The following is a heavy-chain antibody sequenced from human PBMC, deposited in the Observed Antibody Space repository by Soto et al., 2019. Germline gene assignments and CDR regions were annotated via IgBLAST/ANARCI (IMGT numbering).Heavy chain of an antibody. CDR1: GGSISSGDYY. D-gene: IGHD3-22*01. CDR2: IYYSGST. Sequence: ASETLSLTCTVSGGSISSGDYYWSWIRQPPGRGLEWIGYIYYSGSTYYNPSLKSRVTISVDTSKNQFSLKLSSVTAADTAVYYCARGGYDSSGYYFDYWGQGTLVTVSS. CDR3: ARGGYDSSGYYFDY. J-gene: IGHJ4*02. V-gene: IGHV4-30-4*01.